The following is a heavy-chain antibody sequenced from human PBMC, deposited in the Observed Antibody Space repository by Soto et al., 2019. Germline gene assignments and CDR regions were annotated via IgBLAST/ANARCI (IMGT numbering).Heavy chain of an antibody. CDR2: ITPLFGIP. D-gene: IGHD2-15*01. CDR1: GGTSRSLS. Sequence: QVQLVQSGAEVKKPGSSVKVSCKASGGTSRSLSITWVRQAPGQGLEWMGGITPLFGIPNYPQKFQGRLTITADKSTGTAYLELSSLRSEDTAVYYCARDTHSAGGWFDTWGRGTXVTVSS. J-gene: IGHJ5*02. V-gene: IGHV1-69*17. CDR3: ARDTHSAGGWFDT.